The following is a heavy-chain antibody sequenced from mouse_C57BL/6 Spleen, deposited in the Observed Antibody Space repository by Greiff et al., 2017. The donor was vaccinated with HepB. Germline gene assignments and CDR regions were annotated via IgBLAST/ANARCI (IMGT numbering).Heavy chain of an antibody. J-gene: IGHJ4*01. Sequence: EVMLVESGGGLVKPGGSLKLSCAASGFTFSSYAMSWVRQTPEKRLEWVATISDGGSYTYYPDNVKGRFTISRDNAKNNLYLQMSHLKSEDTAMYYCARAYYSNLTGMDYWGQGTSVTVSS. V-gene: IGHV5-4*03. D-gene: IGHD2-5*01. CDR3: ARAYYSNLTGMDY. CDR2: ISDGGSYT. CDR1: GFTFSSYA.